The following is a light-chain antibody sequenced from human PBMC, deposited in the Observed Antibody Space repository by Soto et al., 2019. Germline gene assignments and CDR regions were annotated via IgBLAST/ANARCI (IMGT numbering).Light chain of an antibody. J-gene: IGKJ3*01. CDR3: QQANSFPLT. V-gene: IGKV1-12*01. Sequence: DIRMTQSPSSLSASVGDRVTITCRASLPISNYLAWYQQKPGKAPKPLIYAASSLQSGVPSRLRGSRYGTDLTITISNMQTEDFETYFCQQANSFPLTFGPGTKVDIK. CDR1: LPISNY. CDR2: AAS.